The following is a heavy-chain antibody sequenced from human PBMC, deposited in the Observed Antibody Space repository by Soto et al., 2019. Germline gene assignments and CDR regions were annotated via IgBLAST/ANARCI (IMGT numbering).Heavy chain of an antibody. CDR2: IIPIFGTA. V-gene: IGHV1-69*01. J-gene: IGHJ4*02. Sequence: QVQLVQSGAEVKKPGSSVKVSCKASGGTFSSYAISWVRQAPGQGLEWMGGIIPIFGTANYAQKFQGRVTITADESTSTAYMELSSVRSEDTAVYYCASTYYYGSGSKPQLYFDYWGQGTLVTVSS. CDR3: ASTYYYGSGSKPQLYFDY. CDR1: GGTFSSYA. D-gene: IGHD3-10*01.